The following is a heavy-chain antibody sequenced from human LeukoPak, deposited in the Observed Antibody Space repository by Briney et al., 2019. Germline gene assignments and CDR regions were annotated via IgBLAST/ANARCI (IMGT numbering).Heavy chain of an antibody. D-gene: IGHD3-10*01. J-gene: IGHJ6*04. CDR3: ARDGSGTYYYGMDV. V-gene: IGHV3-74*01. Sequence: GGSLRLSCEASGFTFSSYWMHWVRQAPGKGLVWVSRINSDGSSTSYADSVKGRFTISRDNAKNTLYLQMNSLRAEDTAVYYCARDGSGTYYYGMDVWGKGTTVTVSS. CDR1: GFTFSSYW. CDR2: INSDGSST.